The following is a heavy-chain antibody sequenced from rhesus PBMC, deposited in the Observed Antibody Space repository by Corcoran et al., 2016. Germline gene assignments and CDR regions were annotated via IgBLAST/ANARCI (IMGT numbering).Heavy chain of an antibody. CDR3: AGRGYYNIWTGYYQEDY. Sequence: QVQLQESGPGLVKPSETLSLTCAVSGGSFSGYYWGWIRQPPGKGLEWIGYISGRSGSPDSNPSLQSRVTISTDTSKNQFSLKLSSVTAADTAVYYCAGRGYYNIWTGYYQEDYWGQGVLVTVSS. V-gene: IGHV4-165*01. D-gene: IGHD3-3*01. CDR2: ISGRSGSP. CDR1: GGSFSGYY. J-gene: IGHJ4*01.